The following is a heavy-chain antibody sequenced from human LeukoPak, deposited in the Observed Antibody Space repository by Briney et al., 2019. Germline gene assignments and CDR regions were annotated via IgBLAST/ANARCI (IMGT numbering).Heavy chain of an antibody. CDR3: ASNSQFGAFDI. V-gene: IGHV4-59*13. J-gene: IGHJ3*02. CDR2: ISYSGSA. CDR1: GGSIGTYY. D-gene: IGHD3-10*01. Sequence: SETLSLTCTVSGGSIGTYYWSWIRQPPGKGLEWIGFISYSGSANYNPSLRSRVTISVDTSKNQFSLKLSFVTAADTAVYYCASNSQFGAFDIWGQGTMVTVSS.